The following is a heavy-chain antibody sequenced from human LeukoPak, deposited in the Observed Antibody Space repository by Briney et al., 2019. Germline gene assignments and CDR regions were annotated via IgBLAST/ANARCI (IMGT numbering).Heavy chain of an antibody. Sequence: GGSLRLSCAASGFTFDNYGMHWVRQTPGKGLEWVSLITGDGGGTYYADSVKGRFTISRDNRKKSLYLQMNSLTTEDAALYYCTRDSRGMDVWGQGTTVSVSS. CDR2: ITGDGGGT. J-gene: IGHJ6*02. V-gene: IGHV3-43*02. CDR3: TRDSRGMDV. CDR1: GFTFDNYG.